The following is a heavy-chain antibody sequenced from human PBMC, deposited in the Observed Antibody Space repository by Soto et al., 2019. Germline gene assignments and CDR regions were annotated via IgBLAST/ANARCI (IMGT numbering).Heavy chain of an antibody. CDR1: GFTLSTCA. Sequence: PGGSLRLSCAASGFTLSTCATTWVRQAPGKGLEWVLCISGSGDTTYYADSVKGRFTISRDTSKNTMYLQMNSLRAEDTAVYYCAKDLFIVVVPAANGIFDYWGQGTLVTVSS. CDR2: ISGSGDTT. D-gene: IGHD2-2*01. CDR3: AKDLFIVVVPAANGIFDY. V-gene: IGHV3-23*01. J-gene: IGHJ4*02.